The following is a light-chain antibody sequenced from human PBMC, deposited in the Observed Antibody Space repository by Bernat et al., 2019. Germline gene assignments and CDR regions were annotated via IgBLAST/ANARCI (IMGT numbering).Light chain of an antibody. Sequence: QSALTQPVSVSGSPGQSITISCTGTSSDVGSYNLVSWYQQHPGKAPKLMIYEGSKRPSGVSNRLSGSKSGNTASLTISGLQAEDEADYYCCSYAGSSTYVFGTGTKVTVL. V-gene: IGLV2-23*01. CDR1: SSDVGSYNL. J-gene: IGLJ1*01. CDR3: CSYAGSSTYV. CDR2: EGS.